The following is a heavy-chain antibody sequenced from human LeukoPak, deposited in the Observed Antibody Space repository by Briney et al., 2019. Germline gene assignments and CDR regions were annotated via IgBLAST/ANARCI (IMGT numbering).Heavy chain of an antibody. V-gene: IGHV3-21*01. Sequence: KSGGSLRLSCAASGFTFSSYSINWVGQAPGKGLEWVSSISSTSTYMYYADSVKGRFTISRDNAKNSLFLQMNSLRAEDTAVYYCAKNTFCSSSSCQTALDYWGQGTLVTVSS. CDR1: GFTFSSYS. CDR3: AKNTFCSSSSCQTALDY. D-gene: IGHD2-15*01. J-gene: IGHJ4*02. CDR2: ISSTSTYM.